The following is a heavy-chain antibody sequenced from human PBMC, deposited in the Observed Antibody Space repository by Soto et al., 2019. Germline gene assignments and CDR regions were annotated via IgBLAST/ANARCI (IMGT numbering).Heavy chain of an antibody. J-gene: IGHJ4*02. CDR2: IYHSGST. D-gene: IGHD4-17*01. CDR3: AREGRGYGDYTYHDY. V-gene: IGHV4-59*11. Sequence: PGGSLRLSCTASGFIFDNHAMHWVRQAPGKGLEWIGYIYHSGSTNYNPSLKSRVTISVDTSENQFSLKLTSVTAADTAVYYCAREGRGYGDYTYHDYWGQGTLVTVSS. CDR1: GFIFDNHA.